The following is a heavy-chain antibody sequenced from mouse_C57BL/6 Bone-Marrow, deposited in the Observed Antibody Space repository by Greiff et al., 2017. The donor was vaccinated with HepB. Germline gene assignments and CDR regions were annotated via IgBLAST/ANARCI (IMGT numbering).Heavy chain of an antibody. CDR1: GYTFTSYT. V-gene: IGHV1-4*01. J-gene: IGHJ1*03. D-gene: IGHD2-3*01. CDR2: INPSSGYT. Sequence: VQLQESGAELARPGASVKMSCKASGYTFTSYTMHWVKQRPGQGLEWVGNINPSSGYTKYNQNFKDKATLTADKSSSTAYMQLSSLTSEDAAVNYCAGEGGYWWYIDVWGTGTTVTVSS. CDR3: AGEGGYWWYIDV.